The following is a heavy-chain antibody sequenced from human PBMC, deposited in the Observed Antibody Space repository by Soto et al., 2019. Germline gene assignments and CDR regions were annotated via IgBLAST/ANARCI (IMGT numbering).Heavy chain of an antibody. Sequence: SQTLSLTCAISGDSVSSNSAAWNWISQSPSRGLEWLGRTYYRSKWYNDYAVSVKSRITINPDTSKNQFSLQLNSVTPEDTAVYYCARDGIAVAGTGFDYWGQGTLVTVSS. D-gene: IGHD6-19*01. CDR1: GDSVSSNSAA. J-gene: IGHJ4*02. CDR3: ARDGIAVAGTGFDY. V-gene: IGHV6-1*01. CDR2: TYYRSKWYN.